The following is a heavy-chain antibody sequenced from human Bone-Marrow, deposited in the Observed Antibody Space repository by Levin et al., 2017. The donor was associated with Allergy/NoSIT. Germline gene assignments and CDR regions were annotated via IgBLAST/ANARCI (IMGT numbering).Heavy chain of an antibody. CDR1: GFTFSSYA. D-gene: IGHD6-19*01. CDR2: ISGSGGST. CDR3: AKVITVAGTLADFDY. J-gene: IGHJ4*02. V-gene: IGHV3-23*01. Sequence: GGSLRLSCAASGFTFSSYAMSWVRQAPGKGLEWVSAISGSGGSTYYADSVKGRFTISRDNSKNTLYLQMNSLRAEDTAVYYCAKVITVAGTLADFDYWGQGTLVTVSS.